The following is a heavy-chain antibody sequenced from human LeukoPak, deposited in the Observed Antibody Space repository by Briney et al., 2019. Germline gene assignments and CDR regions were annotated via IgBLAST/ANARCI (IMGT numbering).Heavy chain of an antibody. CDR2: IYPDDTDT. CDR1: GYTFSSYW. V-gene: IGHV5-51*01. D-gene: IGHD2-8*01. J-gene: IGHJ6*03. CDR3: ARLAYCSNDVCYSSYYYSMDV. Sequence: GASLQISCKCSGYTFSSYWIGWVRQMPRKGLEWMGIIYPDDTDTRYSPSFQGQVTISADKSISSAYLQCISPTDSDTAMYYCARLAYCSNDVCYSSYYYSMDVWGKGTTVTVSS.